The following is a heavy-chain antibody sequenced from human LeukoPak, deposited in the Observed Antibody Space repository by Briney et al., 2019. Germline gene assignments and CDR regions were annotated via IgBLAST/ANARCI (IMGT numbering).Heavy chain of an antibody. CDR3: ARDQRNSGSYRFEY. Sequence: GASVTVSCKTSGYTFSGYGISWVRQAPGQGLEWMGWITGNNGNTNYAPSLQGRVTMTTDTSTNTAYMELTSLKSDDTAVYYCARDQRNSGSYRFEYWGQGTLVTVSS. J-gene: IGHJ4*02. CDR1: GYTFSGYG. V-gene: IGHV1-18*01. D-gene: IGHD1-26*01. CDR2: ITGNNGNT.